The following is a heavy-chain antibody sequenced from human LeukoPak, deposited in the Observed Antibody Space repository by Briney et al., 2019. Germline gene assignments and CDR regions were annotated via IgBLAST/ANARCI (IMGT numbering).Heavy chain of an antibody. D-gene: IGHD6-19*01. J-gene: IGHJ4*02. V-gene: IGHV3-23*01. Sequence: GGSLRLSCAASGFTFSSYAMNRVRQAPGKGLEWVSGICNSGGGTYYADSVKGRFTISRDDSKNTLYLQMNSLRVEDTAVYYCAKWRLVPRDPFDYWGQGTLVTVSS. CDR2: ICNSGGGT. CDR1: GFTFSSYA. CDR3: AKWRLVPRDPFDY.